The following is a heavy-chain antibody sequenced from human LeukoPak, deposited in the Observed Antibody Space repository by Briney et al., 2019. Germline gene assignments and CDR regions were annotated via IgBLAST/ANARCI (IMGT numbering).Heavy chain of an antibody. CDR1: GGSFSGDY. V-gene: IGHV4-34*01. D-gene: IGHD2-2*01. J-gene: IGHJ5*02. CDR2: INHSGSA. CDR3: ARDVFYCTSTSCYVRRLQPNWFDP. Sequence: SETLSLTCAVYGGSFSGDYWSWIRQPPGKGLEWIGEINHSGSANYNPSLKSRVTISVDTSKNQFSLKLSSVTAADTAVYYCARDVFYCTSTSCYVRRLQPNWFDPWGQGTLVTVSS.